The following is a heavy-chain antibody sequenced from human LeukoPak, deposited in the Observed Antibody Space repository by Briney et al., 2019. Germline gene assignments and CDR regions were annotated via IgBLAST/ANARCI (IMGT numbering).Heavy chain of an antibody. Sequence: ASVQVSCQASGSTFTSYAMHWVRQAPGQRLEWMGWINAGNGNTKYSQEFQGRVTITRDTSASTAYMELSSLRSEDTAVYYCARGTRSGPVEDYWGQGTLVTVSS. CDR2: INAGNGNT. J-gene: IGHJ4*02. CDR3: ARGTRSGPVEDY. D-gene: IGHD3-10*01. CDR1: GSTFTSYA. V-gene: IGHV1-3*01.